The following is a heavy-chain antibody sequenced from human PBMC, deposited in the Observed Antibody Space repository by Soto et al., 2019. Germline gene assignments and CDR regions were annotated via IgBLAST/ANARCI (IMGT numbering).Heavy chain of an antibody. D-gene: IGHD6-19*01. CDR1: GESFSAYI. CDR2: INHSGSA. J-gene: IGHJ4*02. CDR3: ARGLITGSHYSGGWYYFDS. Sequence: QVQLQQSGAGLLKPSETLSLTCAVYGESFSAYIWTWIRQTPGKGLQWIGQINHSGSASYNPSLKGRVTIPVHTSNSQFSLELSSVTAADTAVYYCARGLITGSHYSGGWYYFDSWGQGTQVTVSS. V-gene: IGHV4-34*01.